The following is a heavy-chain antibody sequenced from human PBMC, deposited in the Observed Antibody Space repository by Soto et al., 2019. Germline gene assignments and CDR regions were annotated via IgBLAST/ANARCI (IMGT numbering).Heavy chain of an antibody. Sequence: GGSLRLSCAASGFTFSNAWMSWVRQAPGKGLEWVGRIKSKTDGGTTDYAAPVKGRFTISRDDSKNTLYLQMNSLKTEDTAVYYCTPTYYDFWSGYYKVQGFDYWGQGTLVTVSS. CDR3: TPTYYDFWSGYYKVQGFDY. D-gene: IGHD3-3*01. J-gene: IGHJ4*02. CDR1: GFTFSNAW. V-gene: IGHV3-15*01. CDR2: IKSKTDGGTT.